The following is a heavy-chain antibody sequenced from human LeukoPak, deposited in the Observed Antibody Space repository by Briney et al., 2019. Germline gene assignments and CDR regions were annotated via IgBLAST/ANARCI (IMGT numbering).Heavy chain of an antibody. Sequence: SETLSLTCSVSGDSISGSTYYWAWIRLPPGKGLEWIGSIYYSGSAYYNPSLKSRVTMSVDTSKNQFSLKLSSVTAADTAVYYCATVVVTRNAYYYMEVWGKGTTVTVSS. D-gene: IGHD2-21*02. V-gene: IGHV4-39*07. CDR2: IYYSGSA. CDR3: ATVVVTRNAYYYMEV. J-gene: IGHJ6*03. CDR1: GDSISGSTYY.